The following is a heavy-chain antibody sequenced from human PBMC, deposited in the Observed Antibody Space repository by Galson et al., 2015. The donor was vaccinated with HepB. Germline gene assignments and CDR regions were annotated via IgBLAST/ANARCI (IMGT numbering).Heavy chain of an antibody. V-gene: IGHV1-18*01. D-gene: IGHD6-19*01. Sequence: SVKVSCKASGYSFTNYGLHWVRQAPGQGLEWMGWIHPEFGDTHFAERLQGRVTLTTDMSTNTAYMELTGLTSNDTAVYFCAREAVAGIFYFDPWGQGTLVTVSS. CDR1: GYSFTNYG. J-gene: IGHJ5*02. CDR2: IHPEFGDT. CDR3: AREAVAGIFYFDP.